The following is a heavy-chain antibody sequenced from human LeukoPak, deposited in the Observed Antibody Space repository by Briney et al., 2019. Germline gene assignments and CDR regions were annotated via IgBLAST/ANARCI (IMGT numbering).Heavy chain of an antibody. V-gene: IGHV3-74*01. CDR3: ARERYYYGSGSFDP. J-gene: IGHJ5*02. D-gene: IGHD3-10*01. CDR1: GFTFSSYW. Sequence: PGGSLRLSCAASGFTFSSYWMHWVRQAPGKGLVWVSRINSDVTNTTYADSAKGRFTLSRDNAKNKLYLQMNSLRAADTAVYYCARERYYYGSGSFDPWGQGTLVTVSS. CDR2: INSDVTNT.